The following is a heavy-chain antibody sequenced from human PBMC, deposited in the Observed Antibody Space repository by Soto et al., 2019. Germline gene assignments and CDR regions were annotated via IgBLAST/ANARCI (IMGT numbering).Heavy chain of an antibody. D-gene: IGHD3-16*02. CDR2: VNPNSGGT. V-gene: IGHV1-2*02. CDR3: ARGNRGDHDEFDY. Sequence: ASVKVCCKASGYTFTGYYIHWVRQAPGQGLEWMGWVNPNSGGTGYAQRFQGRVTMTRDTSINSVYMELSRLRSDDTATYYCARGNRGDHDEFDYWGQGTPVTVSS. CDR1: GYTFTGYY. J-gene: IGHJ4*02.